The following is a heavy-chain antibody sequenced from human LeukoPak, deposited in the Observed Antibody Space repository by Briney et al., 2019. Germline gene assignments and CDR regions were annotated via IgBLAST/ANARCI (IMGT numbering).Heavy chain of an antibody. J-gene: IGHJ6*03. CDR1: GFTFSSYG. V-gene: IGHV3-23*01. CDR2: ISGSGGST. CDR3: ARDRPWFGDGNYMDV. Sequence: QSGGSLRLSCAASGFTFSSYGMSWVRQAPGKGLEWVSAISGSGGSTYYADSVKGRFTISRDNSKNTLYLQMNSLRAEDTAVYYCARDRPWFGDGNYMDVWGKGTTVTVSS. D-gene: IGHD3-10*01.